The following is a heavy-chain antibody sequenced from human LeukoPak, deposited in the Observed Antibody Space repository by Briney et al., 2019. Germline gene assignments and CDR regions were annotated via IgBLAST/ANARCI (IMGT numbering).Heavy chain of an antibody. V-gene: IGHV4-59*01. D-gene: IGHD4-17*01. CDR2: IYYSGST. J-gene: IGHJ6*03. Sequence: SEXXSLTCTVSGGSISSYYWSWIRQPPGKRLEWIGYIYYSGSTNYNPSLTSRGTISVDTSKNKFSLKLSSVTAADTAVYYCARSEDSDYGDYEYYYYYMDVWGKGTTVTVSS. CDR1: GGSISSYY. CDR3: ARSEDSDYGDYEYYYYYMDV.